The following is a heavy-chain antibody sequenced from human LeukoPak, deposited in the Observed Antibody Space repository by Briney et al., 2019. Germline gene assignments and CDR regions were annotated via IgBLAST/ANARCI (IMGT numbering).Heavy chain of an antibody. CDR2: ITSKAYGGTR. D-gene: IGHD2-15*01. V-gene: IGHV3-22*01. CDR3: SRMTYCSGGSCSFDD. CDR1: GFAVSSSY. Sequence: GGSLRLSCAASGFAVSSSYMSRVRQAPGKGPEWVGFITSKAYGGTREYAASVKGRLTISRDDSKSIAYLQMNSLKTEDTAVYYCSRMTYCSGGSCSFDDWGQGTLVTVSS. J-gene: IGHJ4*02.